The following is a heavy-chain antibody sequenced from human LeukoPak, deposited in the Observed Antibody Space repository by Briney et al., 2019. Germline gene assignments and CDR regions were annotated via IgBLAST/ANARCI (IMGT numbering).Heavy chain of an antibody. D-gene: IGHD4-17*01. V-gene: IGHV4-59*01. J-gene: IGHJ3*02. Sequence: SETLSLTCTVYGGAISSYYWCWIRQPPGKGLEWIGYIYYSGSTNYNPSLKSRVTISVDTSKNQFSLKLSSVTAADTAVYYCTRGYGDDAFDIWGQGTMVTVSS. CDR3: TRGYGDDAFDI. CDR1: GGAISSYY. CDR2: IYYSGST.